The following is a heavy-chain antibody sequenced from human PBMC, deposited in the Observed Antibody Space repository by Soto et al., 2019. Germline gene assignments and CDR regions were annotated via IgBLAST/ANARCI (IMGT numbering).Heavy chain of an antibody. CDR2: MNPNSGNT. D-gene: IGHD3-3*01. V-gene: IGHV1-8*01. Sequence: ASVKVSCKASGYTFTSYDINWVRQATGQGLEWMGRMNPNSGNTGYAQKFQGRVTMTRNTSISTAYMELSSLRSEDTAVYYCARGSTEWYDFWSGPNWFDPWGQGTLVTVSS. J-gene: IGHJ5*02. CDR1: GYTFTSYD. CDR3: ARGSTEWYDFWSGPNWFDP.